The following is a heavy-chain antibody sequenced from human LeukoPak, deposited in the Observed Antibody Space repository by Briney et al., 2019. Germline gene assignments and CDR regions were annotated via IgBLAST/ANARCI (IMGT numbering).Heavy chain of an antibody. J-gene: IGHJ3*02. Sequence: GGSLRLSCAASGFTFSSYAMHWVRQAPGKGLEREAVISYDGSNKYYADSVKGRFTISRDNSKNTLYLQMNSLRAEDTAVYYCARSGDPLGAFDIWGQGTMVTVSS. CDR3: ARSGDPLGAFDI. CDR1: GFTFSSYA. CDR2: ISYDGSNK. D-gene: IGHD4-17*01. V-gene: IGHV3-30*04.